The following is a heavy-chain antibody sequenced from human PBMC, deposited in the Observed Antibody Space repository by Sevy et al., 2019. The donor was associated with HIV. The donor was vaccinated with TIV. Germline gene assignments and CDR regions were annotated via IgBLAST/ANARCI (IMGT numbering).Heavy chain of an antibody. J-gene: IGHJ6*02. D-gene: IGHD3-22*01. CDR3: ARDRNNDDSSGYPKGMDV. Sequence: ASVKVSCKASGYTFTRYGITWVRQAPGQGLEWMVWTSAYNGNTNYAQKVQGRVTMTTDISTSTACMELRSLRSDDTAMYYCARDRNNDDSSGYPKGMDVWGQGTTVTVSS. CDR2: TSAYNGNT. V-gene: IGHV1-18*01. CDR1: GYTFTRYG.